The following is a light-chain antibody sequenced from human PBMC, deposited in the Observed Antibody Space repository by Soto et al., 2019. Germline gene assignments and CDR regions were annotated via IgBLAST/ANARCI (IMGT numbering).Light chain of an antibody. J-gene: IGKJ3*01. CDR1: QSLSRN. CDR2: GAS. Sequence: EILMTQSPATLSVSPGERATLSCRASQSLSRNLAWYQQKPGQAPRLLIYGASTRASGVPARFSGSGSGTAFTLPIRSLQSEDFALYYCQHYNDWPPAFTFGPGTKVDL. V-gene: IGKV3-15*01. CDR3: QHYNDWPPAFT.